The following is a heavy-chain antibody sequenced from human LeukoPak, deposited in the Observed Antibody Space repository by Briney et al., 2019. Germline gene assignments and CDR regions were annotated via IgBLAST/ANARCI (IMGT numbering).Heavy chain of an antibody. V-gene: IGHV4-39*01. CDR2: IYYSGST. D-gene: IGHD6-19*01. Sequence: PSETLSLTCSVSGGSISSSNYYWGWIRQPPGKGLEWIGTIYYSGSTYYNPSLKSRVTISIDTSENQFSLKLSSVTAADTAVYYCATTPALAVAGTLDPKEWGQGTLVTVSS. CDR3: ATTPALAVAGTLDPKE. CDR1: GGSISSSNYY. J-gene: IGHJ4*02.